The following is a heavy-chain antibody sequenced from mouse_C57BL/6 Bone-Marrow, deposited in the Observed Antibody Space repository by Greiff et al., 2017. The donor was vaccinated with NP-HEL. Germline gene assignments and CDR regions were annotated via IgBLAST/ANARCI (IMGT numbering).Heavy chain of an antibody. D-gene: IGHD1-1*01. Sequence: QVTLKVSGAELVRPGASVKLSCKASGYTFTDYYINWVKQRPGQGLEWIARIYPGSGNTYYNEKFKGKATLTAEKSSSTAYMQLSSLTSEDSAVYFCAREYGTPFAYWGQGTLVTVSA. CDR3: AREYGTPFAY. CDR2: IYPGSGNT. V-gene: IGHV1-76*01. CDR1: GYTFTDYY. J-gene: IGHJ3*01.